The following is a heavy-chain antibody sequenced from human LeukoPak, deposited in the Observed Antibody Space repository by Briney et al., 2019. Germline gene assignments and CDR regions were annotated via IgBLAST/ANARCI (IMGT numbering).Heavy chain of an antibody. CDR2: INPSGGST. Sequence: ASVKVSCKASGYTFTSYYMHWVRQAPGQGLEWMGIINPSGGSTSYAQKFQGRVTMTRNTSISTAYMELSSLRSEDTAVYYCARAQLLRRYYYYYMDVWGKGTTVTISS. CDR1: GYTFTSYY. D-gene: IGHD2-15*01. V-gene: IGHV1-46*01. CDR3: ARAQLLRRYYYYYMDV. J-gene: IGHJ6*03.